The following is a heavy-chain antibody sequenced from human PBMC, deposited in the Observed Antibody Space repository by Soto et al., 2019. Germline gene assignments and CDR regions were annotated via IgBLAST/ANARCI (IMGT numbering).Heavy chain of an antibody. CDR1: GFTFSTCW. J-gene: IGHJ4*02. V-gene: IGHV3-7*01. CDR2: INQDGSER. D-gene: IGHD3-10*01. CDR3: VKDNRGSY. Sequence: PGGSLRLSCAASGFTFSTCWMMWVRQVPGKGLEWVANINQDGSERYYVDSVKGRFTISRDNAKNSLYLQMNSLRAEDTAVYYCVKDNRGSYWGQGTLVTVSS.